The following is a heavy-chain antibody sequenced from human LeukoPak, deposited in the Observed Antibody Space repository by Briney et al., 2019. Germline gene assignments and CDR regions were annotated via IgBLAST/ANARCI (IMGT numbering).Heavy chain of an antibody. D-gene: IGHD6-13*01. CDR3: ARHRALRIAAAGTRYYYYGMDV. CDR1: GGSISSYY. V-gene: IGHV4-59*08. CDR2: IYYSGST. Sequence: SETLSLTCTVSGGSISSYYWSWIRQPPGKGLEWIGYIYYSGSTNYNPSLKSRVTISVDTSKNQFSLKLSSVTAADTAVYYCARHRALRIAAAGTRYYYYGMDVWGQGATVTVSS. J-gene: IGHJ6*02.